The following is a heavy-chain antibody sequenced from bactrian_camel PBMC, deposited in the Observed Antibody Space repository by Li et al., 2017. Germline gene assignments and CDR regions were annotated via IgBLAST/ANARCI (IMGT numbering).Heavy chain of an antibody. CDR2: IDSDYTT. CDR1: GNMIC. D-gene: IGHD3*01. J-gene: IGHJ4*01. V-gene: IGHV3S53*01. CDR3: TKDRSYGTRNWVQST. Sequence: QLVESGGGSVQAGGSLRLSCEFTGNMICMGWFRQGPGQQREFVSVIDSDYTTSYAHSVKGRFTISKDNAKNTLYLQMNSLKPEDTAMYYCTKDRSYGTRNWVQSTRGQGTQVTVS.